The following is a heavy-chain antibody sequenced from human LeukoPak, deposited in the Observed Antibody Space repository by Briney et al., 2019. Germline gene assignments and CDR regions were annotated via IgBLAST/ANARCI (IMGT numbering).Heavy chain of an antibody. CDR1: GYTFTGYY. CDR2: IIPNSGDT. J-gene: IGHJ4*02. CDR3: ARAQGWDRPLDY. D-gene: IGHD1-26*01. Sequence: ASVKVSCKASGYTFTGYYITWVRQAPGQGLEWMGWIIPNSGDTKSAQQFRGRVNMTRDTSISTAYMELTRLTSDDAAVYYCARAQGWDRPLDYRGQGTLVTVSS. V-gene: IGHV1-2*02.